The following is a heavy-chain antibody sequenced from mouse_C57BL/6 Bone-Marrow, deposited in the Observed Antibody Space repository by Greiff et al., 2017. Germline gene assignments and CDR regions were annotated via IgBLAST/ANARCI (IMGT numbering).Heavy chain of an antibody. CDR2: IDPENGDT. J-gene: IGHJ4*01. CDR1: GFNIKDDY. CDR3: TTTGSMDY. D-gene: IGHD4-1*01. Sequence: VQLQQSGAELVRPGASVKLSCTASGFNIKDDYMHWVKQRPEQGLEWIGWIDPENGDTEYASKFQGKATITADTSSNTAYLQLSSLTSEDTAVYDCTTTGSMDYWGQGTSVTVSS. V-gene: IGHV14-4*01.